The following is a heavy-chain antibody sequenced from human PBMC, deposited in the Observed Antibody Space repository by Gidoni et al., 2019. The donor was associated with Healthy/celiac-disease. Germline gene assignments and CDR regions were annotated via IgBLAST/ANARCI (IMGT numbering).Heavy chain of an antibody. D-gene: IGHD6-13*01. V-gene: IGHV4-34*01. Sequence: QLQLQQWGAGLLKPSETLSLTCAVYGGSFSGYYWSWIRQPPGKGLEWIGEINHSGSANSNPSLKSRVTISVDTSKNQFSLKLSSVTAADTAVYYCARGRGIAAAYGMDVWGQGTTVTVSS. J-gene: IGHJ6*02. CDR1: GGSFSGYY. CDR3: ARGRGIAAAYGMDV. CDR2: INHSGSA.